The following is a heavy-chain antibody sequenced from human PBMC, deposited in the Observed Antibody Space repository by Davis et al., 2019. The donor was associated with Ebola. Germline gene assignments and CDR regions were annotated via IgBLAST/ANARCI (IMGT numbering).Heavy chain of an antibody. CDR2: INTNTGNP. CDR3: ARETYYDFWSGYHDTYYYYGMDV. Sequence: AASVKVSCKASGYTFTSYAMNWVRQAPGQGLEWMGWINTNTGNPTYAQGFTGRFVFSLDTPVSTAYLQISSLKAEDTAVYYCARETYYDFWSGYHDTYYYYGMDVWGKGTTVTVSS. J-gene: IGHJ6*04. V-gene: IGHV7-4-1*02. D-gene: IGHD3-3*01. CDR1: GYTFTSYA.